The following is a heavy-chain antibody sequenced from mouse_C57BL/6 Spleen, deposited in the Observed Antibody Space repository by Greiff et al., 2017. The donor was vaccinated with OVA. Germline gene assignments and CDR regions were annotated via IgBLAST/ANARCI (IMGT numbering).Heavy chain of an antibody. D-gene: IGHD1-1*01. J-gene: IGHJ3*01. CDR1: GYAFSSYW. CDR3: ARSDYGSSYVEFAY. V-gene: IGHV1-80*01. CDR2: IYPGDGDT. Sequence: VKLMESGAELVKPGASVTISCKASGYAFSSYWMNWVKRRPGKGLEGIGQIYPGDGDTNYNGKFKGKATLTADKSSSTAYMQLSSLTSEDSAVYFCARSDYGSSYVEFAYWGQGTLVTVSA.